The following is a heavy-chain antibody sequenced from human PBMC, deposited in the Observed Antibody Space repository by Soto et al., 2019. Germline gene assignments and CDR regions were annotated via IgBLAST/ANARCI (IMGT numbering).Heavy chain of an antibody. D-gene: IGHD3-16*01. V-gene: IGHV5-51*01. CDR2: IYPGDSDT. Sequence: PGESLKISCKGSGYSFTSYWIGWVRQMPGKGLEWMGIIYPGDSDTRYSPSFQGQVTISADKSISTAYLHLNSVTPEDTAVYYCAREFPYYVSSDSYLDYWGQGALVTVSS. CDR3: AREFPYYVSSDSYLDY. J-gene: IGHJ4*02. CDR1: GYSFTSYW.